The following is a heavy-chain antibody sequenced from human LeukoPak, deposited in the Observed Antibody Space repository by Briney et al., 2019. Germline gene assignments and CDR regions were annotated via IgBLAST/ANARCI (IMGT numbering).Heavy chain of an antibody. V-gene: IGHV3-11*04. CDR2: ISSSGSTI. J-gene: IGHJ4*02. CDR3: ARSVVAATETFDY. CDR1: GFTFSEFY. Sequence: GGSLRLSCAASGFTFSEFYMTWISQAPGKGLEWVSYISSSGSTIYYADSVKGRFTISRDNAKNSLYLQMNSLRAEDTAVYYCARSVVAATETFDYWGQGTLVTVSS. D-gene: IGHD2-15*01.